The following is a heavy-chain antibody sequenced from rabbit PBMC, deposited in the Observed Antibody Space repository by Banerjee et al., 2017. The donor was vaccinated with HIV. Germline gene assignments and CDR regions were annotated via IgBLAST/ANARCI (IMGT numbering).Heavy chain of an antibody. D-gene: IGHD2-1*01. CDR2: INTSSGNT. Sequence: QSLLEESGGGLVKPGGTLTLTCTASGFSFSNKYVMCWVRQAPGKGLEWIACINTSSGNTVYATWAKGRFTISRTSSTTVALQMTSLTAADTATYFCAREDGGVGWNCGLWGPGTLVT. CDR3: AREDGGVGWNCGL. J-gene: IGHJ4*01. V-gene: IGHV1S45*01. CDR1: GFSFSNKYV.